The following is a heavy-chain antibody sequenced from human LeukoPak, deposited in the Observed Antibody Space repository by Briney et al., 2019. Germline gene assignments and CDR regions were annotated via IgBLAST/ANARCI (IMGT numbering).Heavy chain of an antibody. CDR1: GYTFTGYY. V-gene: IGHV1-46*01. CDR2: INPSGGST. D-gene: IGHD3-3*01. J-gene: IGHJ4*02. CDR3: ARDQGITIFGVVIIPRYFDY. Sequence: ASVKVSCKASGYTFTGYYMHWVRQAPGQGLEWMGIINPSGGSTSYAQKFQGRVTMNRDMSTSTVYMELSSLRSEDTAVYYCARDQGITIFGVVIIPRYFDYWGQGTLVTVSS.